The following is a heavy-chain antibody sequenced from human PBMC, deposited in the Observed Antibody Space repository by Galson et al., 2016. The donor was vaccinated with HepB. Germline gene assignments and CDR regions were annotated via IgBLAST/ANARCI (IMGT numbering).Heavy chain of an antibody. D-gene: IGHD3-3*01. J-gene: IGHJ6*02. Sequence: SLRLSCAASGFTFSAYGMHWVRQAPGKGLEWLAIISYDGSVKYSADSVKGRFTISRDNAKNTVYLQMNSLRPEDTAVYYCAKGVGSLEWLLYGMDVWGPGTTVTVSS. CDR2: ISYDGSVK. CDR3: AKGVGSLEWLLYGMDV. CDR1: GFTFSAYG. V-gene: IGHV3-30*18.